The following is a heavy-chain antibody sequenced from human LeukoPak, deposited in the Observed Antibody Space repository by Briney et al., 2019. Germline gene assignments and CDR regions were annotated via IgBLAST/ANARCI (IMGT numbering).Heavy chain of an antibody. CDR1: GYTLTELS. CDR2: FDPEDGET. CDR3: ATPIAIGLIGAFDI. V-gene: IGHV1-24*01. Sequence: ASVKVACKVSGYTLTELSMHWVRQAPGKGLEWMGGFDPEDGETIYAQKFQGRVTMTEDTSTDTAYMQLSSVRSEDTAVYYCATPIAIGLIGAFDIWGQGTMVTVSS. D-gene: IGHD3-22*01. J-gene: IGHJ3*02.